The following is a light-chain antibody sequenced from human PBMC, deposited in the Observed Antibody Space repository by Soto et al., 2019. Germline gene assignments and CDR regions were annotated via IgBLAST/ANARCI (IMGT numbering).Light chain of an antibody. CDR2: DAS. CDR1: QSVSSY. Sequence: EIVLTQSPATLSLSPGERATLSCRASQSVSSYLAWYQQKPGQAPRLLIYDASNRATGIPARFSGSGSGTDFTLTISSLEPEDFAVYYCQQRGNWPLMYTFGHGTKLEIK. J-gene: IGKJ2*01. V-gene: IGKV3-11*01. CDR3: QQRGNWPLMYT.